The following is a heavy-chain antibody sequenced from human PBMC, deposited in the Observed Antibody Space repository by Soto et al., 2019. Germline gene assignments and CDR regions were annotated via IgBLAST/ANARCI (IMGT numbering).Heavy chain of an antibody. V-gene: IGHV1-18*01. CDR3: ARGRYGDY. CDR2: ISAHNGNT. D-gene: IGHD1-1*01. CDR1: GYAFTTYG. J-gene: IGHJ4*02. Sequence: QVHLVQSGAEVKKPGASVKVSCQGSGYAFTTYGITWVRQAPGQGLEWMGWISAHNGNTNYAQKLQGRVTVTRDTSTSTAFIEMRSLRYDYTLVYHCARGRYGDYSGQGALVTVSS.